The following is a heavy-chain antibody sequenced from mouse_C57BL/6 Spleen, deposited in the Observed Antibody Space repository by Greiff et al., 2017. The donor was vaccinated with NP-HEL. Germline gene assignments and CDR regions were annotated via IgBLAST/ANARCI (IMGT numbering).Heavy chain of an antibody. V-gene: IGHV1-64*01. Sequence: VQLQQPWAELVKPGASVKLSCKASGYTFTSYWMHWVKQRPGQGLEWIGMIHPNSGSTNYNEKFKSKATLTVDKSSSTAYMQLSSLTSEDSAVYYCARRGITTVVANFDYWGQGTTLTVSS. J-gene: IGHJ2*01. CDR1: GYTFTSYW. D-gene: IGHD1-1*01. CDR3: ARRGITTVVANFDY. CDR2: IHPNSGST.